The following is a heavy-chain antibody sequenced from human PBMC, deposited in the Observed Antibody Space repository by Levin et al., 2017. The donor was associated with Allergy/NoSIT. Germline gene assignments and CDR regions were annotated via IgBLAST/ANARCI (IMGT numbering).Heavy chain of an antibody. Sequence: PGGSLRLSCAASGFTFSSYGMHWVRQAPGKGLEWVAVISYDGSNKYYADSVKGRFTISRDNSKNTLYLQMNSLRAEDTAVYYCANGKFGELLSSLDYWGQGTLVTVSS. J-gene: IGHJ4*02. CDR2: ISYDGSNK. D-gene: IGHD3-10*01. V-gene: IGHV3-30*18. CDR3: ANGKFGELLSSLDY. CDR1: GFTFSSYG.